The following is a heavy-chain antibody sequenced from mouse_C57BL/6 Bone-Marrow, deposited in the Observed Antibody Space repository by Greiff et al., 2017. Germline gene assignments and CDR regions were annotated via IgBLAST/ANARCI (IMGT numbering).Heavy chain of an antibody. Sequence: QVQLQQSGAELARPGASVKMSCKASGYTFTSYTMHWVKQRPGQGLEWIGYINPSSGYTKYNQKFKDKATLTADKSSSTAYMQLSSLTSEDSAVYYCARHDYDLYYAIDYWGQGTSVTVSS. D-gene: IGHD2-4*01. CDR3: ARHDYDLYYAIDY. CDR2: INPSSGYT. CDR1: GYTFTSYT. J-gene: IGHJ4*01. V-gene: IGHV1-4*01.